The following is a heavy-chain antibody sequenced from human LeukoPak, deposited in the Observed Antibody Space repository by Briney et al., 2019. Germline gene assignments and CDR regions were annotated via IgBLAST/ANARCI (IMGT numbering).Heavy chain of an antibody. CDR3: AGSSSWHDPLDY. CDR1: GGSFSGYY. V-gene: IGHV4-34*01. Sequence: SETLSLTCAVYGGSFSGYYWSWIRQPPGKGLEWIGEINHSGSTNYNPSLKSRVTISVDTSKNQFSLKLSSMTAADTAVYYCAGSSSWHDPLDYWGQGTLVTVSS. CDR2: INHSGST. J-gene: IGHJ4*02. D-gene: IGHD6-13*01.